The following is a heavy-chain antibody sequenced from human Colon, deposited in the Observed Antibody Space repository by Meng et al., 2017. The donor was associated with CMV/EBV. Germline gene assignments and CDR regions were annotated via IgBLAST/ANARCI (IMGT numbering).Heavy chain of an antibody. Sequence: SCAASAFSLSNAYINWVRQAPGKGLEWVGRITSKNDGGAIDYAAAVKGRFTISRDESENTVYLQMNSLITEDSAIYYCMRADGVNQDWGQGSLVTVSS. J-gene: IGHJ4*02. V-gene: IGHV3-15*07. D-gene: IGHD2-8*01. CDR2: ITSKNDGGAI. CDR1: AFSLSNAY. CDR3: MRADGVNQD.